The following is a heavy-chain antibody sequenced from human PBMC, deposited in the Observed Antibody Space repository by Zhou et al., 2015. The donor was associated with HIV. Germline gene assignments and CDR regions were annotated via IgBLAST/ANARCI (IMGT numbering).Heavy chain of an antibody. Sequence: QVQLVQSGAEVKKPGSSVKVSCKASGGTFSSYAISWVRQAPGQGLEWMGGIIPIFGTANYAQKFQGRVTITADESTSTAYMELSSLRSEDTAVYYCARGKYCGGDCYSAQFDYWGQGTLVTVSS. CDR3: ARGKYCGGDCYSAQFDY. CDR2: IIPIFGTA. D-gene: IGHD2-21*01. J-gene: IGHJ4*02. V-gene: IGHV1-69*01. CDR1: GGTFSSYA.